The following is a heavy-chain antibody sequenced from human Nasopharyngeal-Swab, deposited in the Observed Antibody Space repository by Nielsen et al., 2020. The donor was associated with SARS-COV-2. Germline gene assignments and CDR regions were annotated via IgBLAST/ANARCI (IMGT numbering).Heavy chain of an antibody. Sequence: WIRQPPGKGLEWIGYIYYSGSTYYNPSLKSRVTISVDTSKNQFSLKLSSVTAADTAVYYCASSAVVANINDWFDPWGQGTLVTVSS. J-gene: IGHJ5*02. CDR2: IYYSGST. D-gene: IGHD5-12*01. CDR3: ASSAVVANINDWFDP. V-gene: IGHV4-31*02.